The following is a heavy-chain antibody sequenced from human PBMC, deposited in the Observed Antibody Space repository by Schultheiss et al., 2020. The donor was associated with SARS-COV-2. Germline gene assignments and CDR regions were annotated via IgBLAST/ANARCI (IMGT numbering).Heavy chain of an antibody. Sequence: GGSLRLSCAASGFTFSSYSMNWVRQAPGKGLEWVSSISSSSSYIYYADSVKGRFTISRDNAKNSLYLQMNSLRAEDTAVYYCAREVIAVAAGWFDPWGQGTLVTVSS. D-gene: IGHD6-19*01. CDR1: GFTFSSYS. CDR2: ISSSSSYI. V-gene: IGHV3-21*01. J-gene: IGHJ5*02. CDR3: AREVIAVAAGWFDP.